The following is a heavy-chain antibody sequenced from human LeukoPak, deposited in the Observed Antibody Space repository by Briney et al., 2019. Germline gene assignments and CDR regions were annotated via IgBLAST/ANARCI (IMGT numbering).Heavy chain of an antibody. CDR3: ARDGDILTGYYSPYFDY. J-gene: IGHJ4*02. Sequence: ASVKVSCKASGYTFTSYGISWVRQAPGQGLEWMGWISAYNGNTNYAQKLQGRVTMTTDTSTSTAYMELRSLRSDDTAVYCCARDGDILTGYYSPYFDYWGQGTLVTVSS. V-gene: IGHV1-18*01. D-gene: IGHD3-9*01. CDR1: GYTFTSYG. CDR2: ISAYNGNT.